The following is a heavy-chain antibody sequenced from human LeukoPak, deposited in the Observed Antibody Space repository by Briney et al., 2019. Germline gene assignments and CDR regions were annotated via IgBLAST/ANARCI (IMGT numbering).Heavy chain of an antibody. CDR1: GYIFTNYY. D-gene: IGHD3-10*01. CDR3: ARVYGSGSFDAFDI. CDR2: INPSGGST. J-gene: IGHJ3*02. V-gene: IGHV1-46*01. Sequence: ASVKVSCKASGYIFTNYYMHWVRQAPGQGLEWMGTINPSGGSTNYAQKFQGRVTITTDESTSTAYMELSSLRSEDTAVYYCARVYGSGSFDAFDIRGQGTMVTVSS.